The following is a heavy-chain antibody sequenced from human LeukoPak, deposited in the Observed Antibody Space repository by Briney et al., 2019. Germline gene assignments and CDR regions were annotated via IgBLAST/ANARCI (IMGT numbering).Heavy chain of an antibody. CDR3: AKSGGVTIFRGGFDY. D-gene: IGHD3-9*01. CDR1: GFTFSSYA. V-gene: IGHV3-23*01. J-gene: IGHJ4*02. Sequence: GGSLRLSCAAFGFTFSSYAMNWVRQAPGKGLEWVSAITGSGGTTYYADSVKGRFTISRDNSKNTLYLQMNSLRAEDTAVYYCAKSGGVTIFRGGFDYWGQGTLVTVSS. CDR2: ITGSGGTT.